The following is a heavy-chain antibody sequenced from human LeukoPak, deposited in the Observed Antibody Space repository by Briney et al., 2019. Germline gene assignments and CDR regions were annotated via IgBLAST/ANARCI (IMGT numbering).Heavy chain of an antibody. V-gene: IGHV1-2*02. D-gene: IGHD3-10*01. Sequence: ASVKVSCKASGYTFTGYYMHWVRQAPGQGLEWMGWIYPKSGGTNYAQKFQGRVTMTRDTSISTAYIELNLLRSDDTAVYYCARGDYYGSPKVVAAWGQGTLVTVSS. CDR1: GYTFTGYY. CDR3: ARGDYYGSPKVVAA. J-gene: IGHJ5*02. CDR2: IYPKSGGT.